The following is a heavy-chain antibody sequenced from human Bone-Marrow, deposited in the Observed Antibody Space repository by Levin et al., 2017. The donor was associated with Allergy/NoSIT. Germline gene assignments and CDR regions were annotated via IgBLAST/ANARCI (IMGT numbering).Heavy chain of an antibody. Sequence: GGSLRLSCAASGFTFDDYAMHWVRQAPGKGLEWVSGISWNSGSIGYADSVKGRFTISRDNAKNSLYLQMNSLRAEDTALYYCAKDNGRYCSSTSCPAPYYYYYYGMDVWGQGTTVTVSS. CDR1: GFTFDDYA. V-gene: IGHV3-9*01. CDR3: AKDNGRYCSSTSCPAPYYYYYYGMDV. D-gene: IGHD2-2*01. J-gene: IGHJ6*02. CDR2: ISWNSGSI.